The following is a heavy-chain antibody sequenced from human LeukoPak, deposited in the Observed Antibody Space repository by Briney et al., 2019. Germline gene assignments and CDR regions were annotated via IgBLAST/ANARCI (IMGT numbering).Heavy chain of an antibody. CDR1: GYTFTSYD. CDR2: IIPILGIA. D-gene: IGHD2-15*01. Sequence: GASVKVSCKASGYTFTSYDINWVRQAPGQGLEWMGRIIPILGIANYAQKFQGRVTITADKSTSTAYMELSSLRSEDTAVYYCARPAHRCSGGSCYRGIRGYYGMDVWGQGTTVTVSS. V-gene: IGHV1-69*04. CDR3: ARPAHRCSGGSCYRGIRGYYGMDV. J-gene: IGHJ6*02.